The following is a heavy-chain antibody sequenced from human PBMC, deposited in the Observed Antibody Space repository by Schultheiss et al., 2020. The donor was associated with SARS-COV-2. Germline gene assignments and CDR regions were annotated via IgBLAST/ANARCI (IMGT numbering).Heavy chain of an antibody. J-gene: IGHJ6*02. D-gene: IGHD2-2*01. V-gene: IGHV3-23*01. CDR1: GFTFSSYA. Sequence: GGSLRLSCAASGFTFSSYAMSWVRQAPGKGLEWVSAISGSGGSTYYADSVKGRFTISRDNSKNTLYLQMNSLRAEDSAVYYCAKDWCSTSSCPYYYYYGMDVWGQGTTVTVSS. CDR3: AKDWCSTSSCPYYYYYGMDV. CDR2: ISGSGGST.